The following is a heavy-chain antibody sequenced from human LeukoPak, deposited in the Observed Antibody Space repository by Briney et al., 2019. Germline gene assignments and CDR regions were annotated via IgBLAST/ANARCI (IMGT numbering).Heavy chain of an antibody. CDR1: GFTFSSYA. V-gene: IGHV3-23*01. J-gene: IGHJ4*02. D-gene: IGHD5-24*01. Sequence: GGSLRLYCAAYGFTFSSYAMSWVRQAPGKGLEWVSAISNSGDTPYYADSVKGRFTISRDNSKNTLYLQMNSLRAEDTAVYYCARFPCDGYSFPWCYFDYWGQGTLVTVSS. CDR2: ISNSGDTP. CDR3: ARFPCDGYSFPWCYFDY.